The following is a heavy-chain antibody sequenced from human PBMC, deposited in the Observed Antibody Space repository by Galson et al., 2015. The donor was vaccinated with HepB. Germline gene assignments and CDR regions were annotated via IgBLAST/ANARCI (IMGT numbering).Heavy chain of an antibody. CDR1: GFTFSSYT. CDR2: ITNNGGIT. J-gene: IGHJ6*02. CDR3: VRVLSPTMKGDYYSSGMDV. V-gene: IGHV3-64D*08. Sequence: SLRLSCAASGFTFSSYTMRWVRQAPGKGLEYVSGITNNGGITYYADSVKDRFTISRDNSRNTLYLQMSSLRAEDTAVYYCVRVLSPTMKGDYYSSGMDVWGQGTTVTVSS. D-gene: IGHD5-24*01.